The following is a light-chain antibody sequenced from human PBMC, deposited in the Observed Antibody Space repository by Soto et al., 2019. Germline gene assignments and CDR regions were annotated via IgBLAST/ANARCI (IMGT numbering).Light chain of an antibody. Sequence: IVMTQSPATLSVSPGERATLSCRASQSVSSNLAWYQQKPGQAPRLLIYGASTRATGSPARFSGSGSGTEFTLTISSLQSEDFAVYYCQQYNNWPPCTFGQGTNVEIK. CDR2: GAS. CDR3: QQYNNWPPCT. V-gene: IGKV3-15*01. CDR1: QSVSSN. J-gene: IGKJ1*01.